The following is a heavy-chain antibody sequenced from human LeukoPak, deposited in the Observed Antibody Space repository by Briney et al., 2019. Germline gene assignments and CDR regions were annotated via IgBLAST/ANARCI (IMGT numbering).Heavy chain of an antibody. CDR1: GFTFSSYA. D-gene: IGHD3-22*01. V-gene: IGHV3-23*01. CDR2: ISGSGDNT. J-gene: IGHJ4*02. CDR3: AKDDYYDTSGYRD. Sequence: GGSLRLSCAASGFTFSSYAMNWVRQAPGKGLEWISSISGSGDNTYYADSVKGRFTISRDNSKNTLYLQMNSLRAEDTAVYYCAKDDYYDTSGYRDWGQGTLVTVSS.